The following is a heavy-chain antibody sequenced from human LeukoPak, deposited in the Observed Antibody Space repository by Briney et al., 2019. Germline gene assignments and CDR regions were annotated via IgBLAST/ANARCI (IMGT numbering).Heavy chain of an antibody. D-gene: IGHD5-18*01. CDR1: GYTFTYYW. J-gene: IGHJ4*02. Sequence: GESLKISCKGSGYTFTYYWIGWVRQLPGKDLEWMGLIYPGDSDTRYNPSFRGQVTLSVDKSTNTAYLQWSSLKASDTAMYYCARHFHSAWFGFWGQGSLVTVSS. CDR3: ARHFHSAWFGF. V-gene: IGHV5-51*01. CDR2: IYPGDSDT.